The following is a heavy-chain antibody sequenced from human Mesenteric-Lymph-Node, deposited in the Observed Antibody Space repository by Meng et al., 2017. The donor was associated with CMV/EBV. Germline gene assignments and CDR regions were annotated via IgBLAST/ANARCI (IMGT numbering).Heavy chain of an antibody. D-gene: IGHD3-3*01. J-gene: IGHJ4*02. CDR1: GGSFSGYY. V-gene: IGHV4-59*01. CDR3: TRAVFGVLTYYFDC. Sequence: SETLSLTCAVYGGSFSGYYWSWIRQPPGKGLEWIGYIYYSGSTNYNPSLKSRVTTSVDTSKNQFSLKLTSVTAADTAVYYCTRAVFGVLTYYFDCWGQGTLVTVSS. CDR2: IYYSGST.